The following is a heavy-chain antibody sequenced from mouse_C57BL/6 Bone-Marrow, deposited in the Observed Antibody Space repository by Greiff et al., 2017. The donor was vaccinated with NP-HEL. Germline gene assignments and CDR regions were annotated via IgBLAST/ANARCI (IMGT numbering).Heavy chain of an antibody. CDR1: GYTFTDYE. CDR2: IDPETGGT. D-gene: IGHD1-1*01. CDR3: TRRAFITTVVAMYFDV. V-gene: IGHV1-15*01. Sequence: VQLQQSGAELVRPGASVTLSCKASGYTFTDYEMHWVKQTPVHGLEWIGAIDPETGGTAYNQKFKGKAILTADKSSSTAYIELRSLTSEDSAVYYCTRRAFITTVVAMYFDVWGTGTTVTVSS. J-gene: IGHJ1*03.